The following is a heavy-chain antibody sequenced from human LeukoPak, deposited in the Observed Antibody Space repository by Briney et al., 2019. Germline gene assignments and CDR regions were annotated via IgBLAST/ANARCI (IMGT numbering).Heavy chain of an antibody. CDR1: GGSVSGYY. J-gene: IGHJ5*02. D-gene: IGHD3-16*01. Sequence: PSETLSLTCAVYGGSVSGYYWSWIRQPPGKGLEWIGEINHSGSTNYNPSLKSRVTISVDTSKNQFSLKLSSVTAADTAVYYCARYYAPRRYNWFDPWGQGTLVTVSS. V-gene: IGHV4-34*01. CDR3: ARYYAPRRYNWFDP. CDR2: INHSGST.